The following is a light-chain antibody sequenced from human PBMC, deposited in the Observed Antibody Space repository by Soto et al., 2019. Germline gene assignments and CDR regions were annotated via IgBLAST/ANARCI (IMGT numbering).Light chain of an antibody. CDR2: DAS. CDR1: QDISKS. Sequence: DSQMTHSPSSLSASVGDIATITCPASQDISKSLNWYQQKPGTAPKLLIYDASDLETGVSSRFRGSGSGTDFTFTISSLQPEDIATDYCQQYGNLPLTVGGGTKVEIK. V-gene: IGKV1-33*01. CDR3: QQYGNLPLT. J-gene: IGKJ4*01.